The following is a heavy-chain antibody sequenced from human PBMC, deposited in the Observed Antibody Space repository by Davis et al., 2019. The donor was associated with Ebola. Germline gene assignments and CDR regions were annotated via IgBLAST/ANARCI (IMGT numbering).Heavy chain of an antibody. V-gene: IGHV1-69*13. J-gene: IGHJ6*02. Sequence: SVKVSCKASGGTFSTFAVSWVRQAPGQGLEWMGGIIPMFRSPHYAQKFQGRVTITADDSTKTVYMELTSLRSDDTAVYYCARDGPDYYGLDVWGQGTAVTVSS. CDR1: GGTFSTFA. CDR3: ARDGPDYYGLDV. CDR2: IIPMFRSP.